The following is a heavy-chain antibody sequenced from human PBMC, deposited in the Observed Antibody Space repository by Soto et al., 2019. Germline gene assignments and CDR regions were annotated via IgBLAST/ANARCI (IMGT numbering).Heavy chain of an antibody. Sequence: QVHLVQSGAEVKKPGASVKVSCKGSGYGFTTYGSTWVRQAPGQGLEWMAWSSAHNGNTNYAQKLQGRVTVTRDTSTSTAYRELRSLRSDDTAVYYCARGRYGDYWGQGALVTVSS. CDR2: SSAHNGNT. V-gene: IGHV1-18*01. J-gene: IGHJ4*02. CDR3: ARGRYGDY. D-gene: IGHD1-1*01. CDR1: GYGFTTYG.